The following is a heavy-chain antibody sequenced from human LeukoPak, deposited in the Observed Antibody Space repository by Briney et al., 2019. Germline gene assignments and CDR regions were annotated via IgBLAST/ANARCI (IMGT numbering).Heavy chain of an antibody. D-gene: IGHD2-2*01. Sequence: QAGGSLRLSCAASGFTFSSYWMSWVRQAPGEGLEWVANIKQDGSEKHFGDSVKGRFTISRDNAKKSLYLQMNSLRAEDTAVYYCARDLNIVVVPAHGMDVWGQGTTVTVSS. CDR3: ARDLNIVVVPAHGMDV. V-gene: IGHV3-7*01. J-gene: IGHJ6*02. CDR2: IKQDGSEK. CDR1: GFTFSSYW.